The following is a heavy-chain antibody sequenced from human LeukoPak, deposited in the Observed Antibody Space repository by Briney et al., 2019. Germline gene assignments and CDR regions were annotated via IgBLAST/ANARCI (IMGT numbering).Heavy chain of an antibody. CDR1: GGAYSGYW. J-gene: IGHJ4*02. CDR2: INHSGNT. Sequence: SQTLHLNCAGYGGAYSGYWWSWIRQPPGKGLEWIGEINHSGNTNYNPSLKSRVTISVDTSKNHFSLKLSSVTAAVPAVYYCIRNFDYWGQGILATASS. CDR3: IRNFDY. V-gene: IGHV4-34*01.